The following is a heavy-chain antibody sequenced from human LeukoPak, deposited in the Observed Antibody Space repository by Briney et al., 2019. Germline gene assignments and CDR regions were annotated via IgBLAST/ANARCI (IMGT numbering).Heavy chain of an antibody. V-gene: IGHV3-66*01. J-gene: IGHJ4*02. CDR1: EFSVGSNY. CDR3: ATSGWSQNYFDY. CDR2: IYSGGST. D-gene: IGHD6-19*01. Sequence: GGSLRLSCAASEFSVGSNYMTWVRQAPGKGLEWVSLIYSGGSTYYADSVKGRFTISRDNSKNTLYLQMNSLRAEDTAVYYCATSGWSQNYFDYWGQGTLVTVSS.